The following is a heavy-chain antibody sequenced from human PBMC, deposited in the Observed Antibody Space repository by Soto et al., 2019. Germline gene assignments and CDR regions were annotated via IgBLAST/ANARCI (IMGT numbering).Heavy chain of an antibody. D-gene: IGHD5-12*01. V-gene: IGHV4-30-2*01. Sequence: QLQLQESGSGLVKPSQTLSLTCAVSGGSISSGGYSWSWIRQPPGKGLEWIGYIYHSGSTYYNPSLQSLVTISVDRSKNQFPLQLSSVTAADTAVYYCAAGGGLPRYYWGQGTLVTVSS. CDR3: AAGGGLPRYY. CDR1: GGSISSGGYS. CDR2: IYHSGST. J-gene: IGHJ4*02.